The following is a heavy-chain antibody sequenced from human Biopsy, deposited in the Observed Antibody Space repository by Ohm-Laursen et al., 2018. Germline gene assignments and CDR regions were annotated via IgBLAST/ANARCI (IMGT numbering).Heavy chain of an antibody. CDR2: IHHSGST. V-gene: IGHV4-4*09. D-gene: IGHD2-15*01. Sequence: SETLSLTCTVSGVSITAYYWSWIRQPPGKGLECIGNIHHSGSTNYNPSLKSRLTISVDTSKNQFSLKLSSVTAADTAVYYCARMDCSGGSCHYYSYGMDVWGQGTTVPVSS. CDR1: GVSITAYY. CDR3: ARMDCSGGSCHYYSYGMDV. J-gene: IGHJ6*02.